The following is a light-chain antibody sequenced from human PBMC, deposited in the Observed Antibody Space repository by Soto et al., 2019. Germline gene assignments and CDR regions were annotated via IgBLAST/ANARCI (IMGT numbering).Light chain of an antibody. CDR2: AAS. CDR3: QQRSNWPRT. Sequence: EIVLTQSPGTLSLSPGERATLSCRASASLSTNSLAWYQQKPGQPPRLLIYAASTRHTDIPDRFTGSGSGTDFALTISRLEPEDFAVYYCQQRSNWPRTFGQGTKLEIK. J-gene: IGKJ2*01. CDR1: ASLSTNS. V-gene: IGKV3D-20*02.